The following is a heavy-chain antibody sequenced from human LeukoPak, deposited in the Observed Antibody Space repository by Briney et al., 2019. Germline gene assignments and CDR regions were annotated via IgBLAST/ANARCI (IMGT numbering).Heavy chain of an antibody. J-gene: IGHJ4*02. Sequence: PSETLSLTCSVSNGAVKNYYWTWIRQPPGQGLKWIGNFLYSATTTYRASLDSRLIISVDNSKNTVSLRLFSVTAADTAVYYCATLVYSGSRYHFDTWGQGTLVTVSS. CDR3: ATLVYSGSRYHFDT. CDR2: FLYSATT. CDR1: NGAVKNYY. D-gene: IGHD1-26*01. V-gene: IGHV4-59*02.